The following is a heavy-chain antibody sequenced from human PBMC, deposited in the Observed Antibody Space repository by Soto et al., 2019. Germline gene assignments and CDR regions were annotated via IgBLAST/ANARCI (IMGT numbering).Heavy chain of an antibody. J-gene: IGHJ4*02. CDR3: ARGPSGDKVDY. CDR1: GGSITSAYYY. CDR2: IYDSGST. Sequence: QVQLQEPGPRLVEPSQTLSLTCTVSGGSITSAYYYWSWIRQPPGTGLEWIGHIYDSGSTYSNPSLKSRVTISVDVSKNQFSLKLSSVTAADTAVYYCARGPSGDKVDYWGQGTLVTVSS. D-gene: IGHD1-26*01. V-gene: IGHV4-30-4*01.